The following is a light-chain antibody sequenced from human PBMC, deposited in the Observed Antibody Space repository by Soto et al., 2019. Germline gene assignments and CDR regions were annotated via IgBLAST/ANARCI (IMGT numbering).Light chain of an antibody. CDR3: QVWDSSLLHHX. V-gene: IGLV3-21*02. CDR1: NIGTKS. CDR2: DDS. J-gene: IGLJ1*01. Sequence: SYELAQSPSVSVAPGQTARITCGGNNIGTKSVHWFQQRPGRAPVLVVFDDSDRPSGIPERFSGSKSGSTATLTITRVEAGDEADYYCQVWDSSLLHHXFGTGTKVTV.